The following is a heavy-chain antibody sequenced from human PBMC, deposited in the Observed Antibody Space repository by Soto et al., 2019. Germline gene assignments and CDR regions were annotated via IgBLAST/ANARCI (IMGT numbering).Heavy chain of an antibody. D-gene: IGHD2-2*01. Sequence: PSQTLSLTCAISGDSVSSNSAAWNWIRQSPSRGLEWLGRTYYRSKWYNDYAVSVKSRITINPDTSKHQSSLQLSPAPPEYPAVSYCGRVVAPAADSGQRPMVAVSS. J-gene: IGHJ4*02. V-gene: IGHV6-1*01. CDR1: GDSVSSNSAA. CDR3: GRVVAPAAD. CDR2: TYYRSKWYN.